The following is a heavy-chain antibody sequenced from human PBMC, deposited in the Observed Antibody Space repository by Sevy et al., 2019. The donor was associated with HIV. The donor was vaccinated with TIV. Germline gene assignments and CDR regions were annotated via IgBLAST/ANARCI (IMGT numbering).Heavy chain of an antibody. J-gene: IGHJ4*02. Sequence: GGSLRLSCAASGFTLSNYWMSWVRQAPGNGLEWVANIKQDGGDKYYVDSVKGRFTISRDNAKNSLYLQMNSLRAEDTAVYYCARDLYSGSYYENYWGQGTLVTVSS. D-gene: IGHD1-26*01. CDR2: IKQDGGDK. CDR1: GFTLSNYW. V-gene: IGHV3-7*01. CDR3: ARDLYSGSYYENY.